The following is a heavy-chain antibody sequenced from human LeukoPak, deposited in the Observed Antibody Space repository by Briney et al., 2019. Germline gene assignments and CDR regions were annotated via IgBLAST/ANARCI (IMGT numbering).Heavy chain of an antibody. CDR3: ARAPDYADYANRRSNFDY. V-gene: IGHV4-61*01. CDR2: VYHSGST. D-gene: IGHD4-17*01. Sequence: SETLSLTCTVFGDSVSSGSYYWSWIRQPPGKGLEWIGYVYHSGSTNYNPSLKSRVTISIDTSNNYFSLKLSSVTAADTAVYYCARAPDYADYANRRSNFDYWGQGTLVTVSS. CDR1: GDSVSSGSYY. J-gene: IGHJ4*02.